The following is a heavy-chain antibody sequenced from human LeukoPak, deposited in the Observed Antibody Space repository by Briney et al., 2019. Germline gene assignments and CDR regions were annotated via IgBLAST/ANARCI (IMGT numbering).Heavy chain of an antibody. Sequence: GGSLRLSCAASGFTFSSYAMSWVRQAPGKGLEWVSAISGSGGSTYYADSVKGRFTISRDNSKNTLYLQMHSLRAEDTAVYYCAAGSLGYSYGYWGQGTLVTVSS. CDR2: ISGSGGST. CDR1: GFTFSSYA. V-gene: IGHV3-23*01. D-gene: IGHD5-18*01. J-gene: IGHJ4*02. CDR3: AAGSLGYSYGY.